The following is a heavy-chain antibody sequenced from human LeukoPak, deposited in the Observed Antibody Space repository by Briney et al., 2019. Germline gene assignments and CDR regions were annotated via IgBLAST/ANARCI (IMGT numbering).Heavy chain of an antibody. V-gene: IGHV3-30*03. CDR3: AREYSYGYDY. J-gene: IGHJ4*02. Sequence: GGSLRLSCAASGFAFSAYGMHWVRQAPGKGLEWVAVVSYDGNNKYYADSVKGRFTISRDNSKNTLYLQMNSLRAEDTAVYYCAREYSYGYDYWGQGTLVTVSS. D-gene: IGHD5-18*01. CDR1: GFAFSAYG. CDR2: VSYDGNNK.